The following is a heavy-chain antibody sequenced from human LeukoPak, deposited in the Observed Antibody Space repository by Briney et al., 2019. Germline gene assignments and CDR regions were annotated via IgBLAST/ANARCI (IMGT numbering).Heavy chain of an antibody. CDR1: GFTFSSYA. J-gene: IGHJ5*02. D-gene: IGHD3-10*01. V-gene: IGHV3-30-3*01. Sequence: GGSLRLSCAASGFTFSSYAMHWVRQAPGKGLEWVAVISYDGSNKYYADSVKGRFTISRDNSKNTLYLQMNSLRAEDTAVYYCARSRRGGGNWFGPWGQGTLVTVSS. CDR3: ARSRRGGGNWFGP. CDR2: ISYDGSNK.